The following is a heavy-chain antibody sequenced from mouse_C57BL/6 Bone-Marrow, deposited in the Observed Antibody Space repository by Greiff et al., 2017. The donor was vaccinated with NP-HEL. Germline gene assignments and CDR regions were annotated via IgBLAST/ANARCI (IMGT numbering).Heavy chain of an antibody. CDR2: ISSGGSYT. J-gene: IGHJ3*01. V-gene: IGHV5-6*01. CDR3: ARRGNYYGSSPWFAY. D-gene: IGHD1-1*01. Sequence: EVQGVESGGDLVKPGGSLKLSCAASGFTFSSYGMSWVRQTPDKRLEWVATISSGGSYTYYPDSVKGRFPISRDNAKNTLYLQMSSLKSEDTAMYYCARRGNYYGSSPWFAYWGQGTLVTVSA. CDR1: GFTFSSYG.